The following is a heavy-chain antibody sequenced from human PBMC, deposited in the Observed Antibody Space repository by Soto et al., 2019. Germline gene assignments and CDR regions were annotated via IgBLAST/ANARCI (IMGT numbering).Heavy chain of an antibody. D-gene: IGHD2-15*01. Sequence: GRSLRISCAASGFPLTNYAMNWVRQAPGKGLEWVSYISSSSSTIYYAHSVKGRFTISRDTAKNSLYLYMDRLGDEDTAVYYCARMSCSGEPFQHWGQGTLVTVSS. CDR3: ARMSCSGEPFQH. V-gene: IGHV3-48*02. J-gene: IGHJ1*01. CDR1: GFPLTNYA. CDR2: ISSSSSTI.